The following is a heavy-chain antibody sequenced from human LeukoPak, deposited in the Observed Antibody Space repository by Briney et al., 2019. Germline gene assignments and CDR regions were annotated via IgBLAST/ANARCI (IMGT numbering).Heavy chain of an antibody. CDR1: GGSFSGYY. J-gene: IGHJ6*02. Sequence: SETLSLTCAVYGGSFSGYYWSWIRQPPGKGLEWIGEINHSGSTNYNPSLKSRVTISVDTSKNQFSLKLSSVTAADTAVYYCAGAKASATYYYYYYGMDVWGQGTTVTVSS. CDR2: INHSGST. CDR3: AGAKASATYYYYYYGMDV. V-gene: IGHV4-34*01. D-gene: IGHD1-26*01.